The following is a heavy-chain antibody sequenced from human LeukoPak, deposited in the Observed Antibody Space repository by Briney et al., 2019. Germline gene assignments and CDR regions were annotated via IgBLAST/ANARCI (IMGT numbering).Heavy chain of an antibody. CDR2: IYPGDSDT. D-gene: IGHD3-22*01. J-gene: IGHJ3*02. CDR1: GYSFTSYW. V-gene: IGHV5-51*01. CDR3: ARSLRSGYYYGDASDI. Sequence: GESLKISCKGSGYSFTSYWIGWVRQMPGKGLEWMGIIYPGDSDTRYSPSFQGQVTISADKSISTAYLQWSSLKASDTAMYYCARSLRSGYYYGDASDIWGQGTMVTVSS.